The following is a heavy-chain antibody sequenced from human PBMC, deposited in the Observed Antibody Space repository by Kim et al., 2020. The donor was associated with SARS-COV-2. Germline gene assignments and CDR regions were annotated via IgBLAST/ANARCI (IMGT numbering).Heavy chain of an antibody. Sequence: AQGFTGRFVFSLDTSVSTAYLQISSLKAEDTAVYYCARKNRGTNDWYFDLWGRGTLVTVSS. CDR3: ARKNRGTNDWYFDL. J-gene: IGHJ2*01. D-gene: IGHD3-10*01. V-gene: IGHV7-4-1*02.